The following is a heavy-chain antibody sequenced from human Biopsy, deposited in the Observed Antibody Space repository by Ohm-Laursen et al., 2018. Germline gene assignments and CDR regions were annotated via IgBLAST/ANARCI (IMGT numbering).Heavy chain of an antibody. D-gene: IGHD1-1*01. CDR3: ARAKLEPVYYYYGMDV. CDR2: INTENGNT. CDR1: GGTFSNYG. V-gene: IGHV1-18*01. Sequence: SVKVSCKAPGGTFSNYGISWVRQAPGQGLEWMGWINTENGNTIYAQNLQGRVTMTADTSTSTAYMEVTSLRSDDTAVYYCARAKLEPVYYYYGMDVWGQGTTVTVSS. J-gene: IGHJ6*02.